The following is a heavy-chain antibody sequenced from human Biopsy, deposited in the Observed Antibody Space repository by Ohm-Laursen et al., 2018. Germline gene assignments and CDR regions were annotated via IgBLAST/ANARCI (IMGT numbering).Heavy chain of an antibody. CDR2: IYNSGST. CDR1: GGSMSSYY. CDR3: ARGGRAAPFDS. V-gene: IGHV4-59*01. D-gene: IGHD6-13*01. Sequence: GTLSLTCTVSGGSMSSYYWTWIRQPPGKGLEWIGYIYNSGSTNYNPSLKSRVTISVAVDTSKSRFSLRLSSVTAADTAMYYCARGGRAAPFDSWGQGTLVIVSS. J-gene: IGHJ4*02.